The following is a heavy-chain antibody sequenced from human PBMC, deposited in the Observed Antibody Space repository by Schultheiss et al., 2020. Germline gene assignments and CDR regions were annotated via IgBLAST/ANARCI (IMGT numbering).Heavy chain of an antibody. J-gene: IGHJ5*02. V-gene: IGHV1-18*01. CDR1: GYTFTSYG. D-gene: IGHD2-2*01. CDR2: ISAYNGNT. Sequence: GESLKISCKASGYTFTSYGISWVRQAPGQGLEWMGWISAYNGNTNYAQKLQGRVTMTTDTSTSTAYMELRSLRSDDTAVYYCARAEVVPAAFPFDPWGQGTLVTVSS. CDR3: ARAEVVPAAFPFDP.